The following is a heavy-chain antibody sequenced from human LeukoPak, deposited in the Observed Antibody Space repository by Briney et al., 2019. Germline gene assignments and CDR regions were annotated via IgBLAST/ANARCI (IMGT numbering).Heavy chain of an antibody. CDR1: GFTFDDYA. Sequence: GGSLRLSCEASGFTFDDYAMHWVRPAPGKGLEWVSGIGWNSGTIGYADSVKGRFTISRHNAKNSLYLQMNSLRAEDTAVYYCARGWAVALDYWGQGTLVTVSS. J-gene: IGHJ4*02. CDR2: IGWNSGTI. D-gene: IGHD6-19*01. V-gene: IGHV3-9*01. CDR3: ARGWAVALDY.